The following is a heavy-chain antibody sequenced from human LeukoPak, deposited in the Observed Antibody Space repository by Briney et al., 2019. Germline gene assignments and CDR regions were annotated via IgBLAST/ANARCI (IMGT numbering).Heavy chain of an antibody. J-gene: IGHJ4*02. CDR3: AKDFGGAEGSSPLWFPYY. V-gene: IGHV3-33*06. Sequence: GGSLRLSCAASGFTFSSYGMHWVRQAPGKGLEWVAVIWYDGSNKYYADSVKGRFTISRDNSKNTLYLQMNSLRAEDTAVYYCAKDFGGAEGSSPLWFPYYWGQGPLVTVSS. CDR2: IWYDGSNK. D-gene: IGHD3-10*01. CDR1: GFTFSSYG.